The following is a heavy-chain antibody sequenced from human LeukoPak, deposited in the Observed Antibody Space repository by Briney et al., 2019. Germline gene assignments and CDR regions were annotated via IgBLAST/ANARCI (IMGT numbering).Heavy chain of an antibody. CDR2: IYYSGST. Sequence: SETLSLTCTVSGGSLSSGSYYWSWLRQPPGKGLEWIGYIYYSGSTNYNPSLKSRVTISVDTSKNQFSLKLTSVTAADTAVYYCARDRLFGYSSGSNWFDPWGQGTLVTVSS. J-gene: IGHJ5*02. D-gene: IGHD5-18*01. V-gene: IGHV4-61*01. CDR1: GGSLSSGSYY. CDR3: ARDRLFGYSSGSNWFDP.